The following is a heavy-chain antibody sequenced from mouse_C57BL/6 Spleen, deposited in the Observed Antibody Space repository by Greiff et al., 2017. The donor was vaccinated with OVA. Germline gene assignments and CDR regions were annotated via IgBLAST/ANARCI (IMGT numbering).Heavy chain of an antibody. CDR2: INPSTGGT. D-gene: IGHD2-4*01. CDR1: GYSFTGYY. CDR3: ARRVYDYDEGFAY. J-gene: IGHJ3*01. Sequence: VQLQQSGPELVKPGASVKISCKASGYSFTGYYMNWVKQSPEKSLEWIGEINPSTGGTTYNQKFKAKATLTVDKSSSTAYMQLKSLTSEDSAVYYCARRVYDYDEGFAYWGQGTLVTVSA. V-gene: IGHV1-42*01.